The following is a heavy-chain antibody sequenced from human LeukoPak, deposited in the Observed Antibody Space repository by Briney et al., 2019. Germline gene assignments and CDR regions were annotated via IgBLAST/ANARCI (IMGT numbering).Heavy chain of an antibody. CDR1: GYTFTSYG. V-gene: IGHV1-18*01. D-gene: IGHD2-15*01. CDR3: ARGYCSGGSCYYPPDDAFDI. Sequence: GASVKVSCKASGYTFTSYGISWVRQAPGQGLEWMGWISAYNGNTNYAQKLQGRVTMTTDTSTSTAYMELRSLRSDDTAVYYCARGYCSGGSCYYPPDDAFDIWGQGTMVTVFS. CDR2: ISAYNGNT. J-gene: IGHJ3*02.